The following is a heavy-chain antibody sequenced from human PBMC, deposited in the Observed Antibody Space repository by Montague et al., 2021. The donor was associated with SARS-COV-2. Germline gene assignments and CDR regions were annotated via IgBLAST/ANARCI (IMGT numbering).Heavy chain of an antibody. V-gene: IGHV6-1*01. CDR1: GDSVAIDGAT. CDR3: TSGREGNYNVMDV. Sequence: CAISGDSVAIDGATWNWVRQSPSIDFEWLGRTYYRSKRYNDYAVSVRGRVTINPDTSKNQFSLQLNSVTHEDTAIYYCTSGREGNYNVMDVWCQGTTVTVSS. CDR2: TYYRSKRYN. D-gene: IGHD1-1*01. J-gene: IGHJ6*02.